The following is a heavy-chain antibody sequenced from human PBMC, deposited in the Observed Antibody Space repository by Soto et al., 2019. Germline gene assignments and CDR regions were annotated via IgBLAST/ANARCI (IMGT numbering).Heavy chain of an antibody. CDR1: GFNFGSYW. CDR3: ARDSYYGDFDY. CDR2: IKQDGSEK. J-gene: IGHJ4*02. Sequence: GGSLRLSCAASGFNFGSYWMSWVRQAPGKGLEWVANIKQDGSEKYYVDSVKGRFTISRDNAKNSLYLQMNSLRAEDTAVYYCARDSYYGDFDYWGQGTLVTVSS. D-gene: IGHD4-17*01. V-gene: IGHV3-7*01.